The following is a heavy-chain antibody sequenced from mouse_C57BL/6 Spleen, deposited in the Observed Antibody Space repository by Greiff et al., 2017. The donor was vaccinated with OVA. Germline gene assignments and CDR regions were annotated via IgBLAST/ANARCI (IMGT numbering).Heavy chain of an antibody. D-gene: IGHD4-1*01. CDR3: ARELGGGYFDY. V-gene: IGHV3-6*01. CDR1: GYSITSGYY. Sequence: EVKLVESGPGLVKPSQSLSLSCSATGYSITSGYYWNWIRQLPGNKLEWMGHISYDGSNNSNQSLKNRISITRDTSKNQFFLKLNSVTTENTATYYCARELGGGYFDYWGQGTTLTVSS. CDR2: ISYDGSN. J-gene: IGHJ2*01.